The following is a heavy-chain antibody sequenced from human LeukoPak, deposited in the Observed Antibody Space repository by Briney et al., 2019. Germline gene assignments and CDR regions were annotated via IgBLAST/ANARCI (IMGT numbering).Heavy chain of an antibody. CDR3: ARAGAIHYYDSSGYYSASYY. D-gene: IGHD3-22*01. CDR1: GFTFSSYA. CDR2: ISSTGGST. V-gene: IGHV3-64*01. Sequence: GGSLRLSCAASGFTFSSYAMHWVRQAPGKGLEYVSAISSTGGSTYYANSVKGRFTISRDNSKNTLYLQMGSLRAEDLAVYYCARAGAIHYYDSSGYYSASYYWGQGTLVTVSS. J-gene: IGHJ4*02.